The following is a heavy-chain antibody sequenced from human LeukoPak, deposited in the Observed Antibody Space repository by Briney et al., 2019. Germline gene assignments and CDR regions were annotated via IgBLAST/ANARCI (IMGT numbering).Heavy chain of an antibody. CDR2: IYYSGST. J-gene: IGHJ4*02. V-gene: IGHV4-39*01. D-gene: IGHD3-3*01. Sequence: SETLSLTCTVSGGSISSSSYYWGWIRQPPGKGLERIGSIYYSGSTYYNPSLKSRVTISVDTSKNQFSLKLSSVTAADTAVYYCARHSGFLEWLLDYWGQGTLVTVSS. CDR1: GGSISSSSYY. CDR3: ARHSGFLEWLLDY.